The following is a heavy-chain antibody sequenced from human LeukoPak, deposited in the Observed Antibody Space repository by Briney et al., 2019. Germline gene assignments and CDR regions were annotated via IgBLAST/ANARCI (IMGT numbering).Heavy chain of an antibody. CDR1: GGSISSYY. V-gene: IGHV4-59*12. J-gene: IGHJ4*02. CDR2: IYYSGST. Sequence: SETLSLTCTVSGGSISSYYWSWIRQPPGKGLEWIGYIYYSGSTNYNPSLKSRVTISVDTSKNQFSLKLSSVTAADTAVYYCARGGGRYRRSFYFDYWGQGTLVTVSS. D-gene: IGHD3-16*01. CDR3: ARGGGRYRRSFYFDY.